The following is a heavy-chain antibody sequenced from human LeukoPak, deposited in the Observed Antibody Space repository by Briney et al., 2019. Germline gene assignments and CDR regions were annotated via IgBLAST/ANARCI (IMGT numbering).Heavy chain of an antibody. Sequence: GGSLRLSCAASGFTFSSFGMNWVRQAPGKGLEWVSSISSSSSYIYYADSVKGRFTISRDNAKNSLYLQVNSLRAEDTAVYYCARGEGYNTFDYWGQGTLVTVSS. CDR2: ISSSSSYI. CDR1: GFTFSSFG. V-gene: IGHV3-21*01. J-gene: IGHJ4*02. D-gene: IGHD5-24*01. CDR3: ARGEGYNTFDY.